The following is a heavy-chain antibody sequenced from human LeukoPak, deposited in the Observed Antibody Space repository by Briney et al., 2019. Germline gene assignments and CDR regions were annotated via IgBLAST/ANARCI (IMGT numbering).Heavy chain of an antibody. CDR1: GDSINSYY. CDR3: ARDTSGYRRGSFDY. D-gene: IGHD3-22*01. J-gene: IGHJ4*02. V-gene: IGHV4-59*01. CDR2: IYYSGST. Sequence: SETLSLTCTVSGDSINSYYWSWIRQPPGKGLEWIGYIYYSGSTNYNPSLNSRVTISLDTSNNQFSLKLSSVTAADTAVYYCARDTSGYRRGSFDYWGQGTLVTVSS.